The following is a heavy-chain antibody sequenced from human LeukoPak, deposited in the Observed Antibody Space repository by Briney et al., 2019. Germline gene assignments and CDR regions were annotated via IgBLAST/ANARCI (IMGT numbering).Heavy chain of an antibody. V-gene: IGHV3-30*04. Sequence: GGSLRLSCAASGFTFSSYAMHWVRQAPGKGLEWVAVISYDGSNKYYADSVKGRFTISRDNAKKSLYLQMNSLRAEDTAVYYCARDSDVHCSGGRCTNFDYWGQGTLVTVSS. D-gene: IGHD2-15*01. J-gene: IGHJ4*02. CDR3: ARDSDVHCSGGRCTNFDY. CDR1: GFTFSSYA. CDR2: ISYDGSNK.